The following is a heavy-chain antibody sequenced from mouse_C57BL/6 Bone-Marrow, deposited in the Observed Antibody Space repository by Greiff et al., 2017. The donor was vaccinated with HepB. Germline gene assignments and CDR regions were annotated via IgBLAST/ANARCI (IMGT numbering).Heavy chain of an antibody. V-gene: IGHV1-63*01. CDR3: ARDEDGYLFAY. J-gene: IGHJ3*01. CDR2: IYPGGGYT. CDR1: GYTFTNYW. Sequence: QVQLQQSGAELVRPGTSVKMSCKASGYTFTNYWIGWAKQRPGHGLEWIGDIYPGGGYTNYNEKFKGKATLTADKSSSTAYMQFSSLTSEDSAIYYWARDEDGYLFAYWGQGTLVTVSA. D-gene: IGHD2-3*01.